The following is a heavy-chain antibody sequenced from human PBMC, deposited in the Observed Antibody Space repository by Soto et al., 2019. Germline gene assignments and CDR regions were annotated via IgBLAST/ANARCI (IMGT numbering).Heavy chain of an antibody. J-gene: IGHJ4*02. CDR1: GGSISSSSYY. V-gene: IGHV4-39*01. Sequence: QLQLQESGPGLVKPSETLSLTCTVSGGSISSSSYYWGWIRQPPGKGLEWIGSIYYSGRTYYNPSLKSRVTIPVDPSKNQFSLKLSSVTAADTAVYYCAREGAFRQGSGSYSYWGQGTLVTVSS. CDR3: AREGAFRQGSGSYSY. D-gene: IGHD1-26*01. CDR2: IYYSGRT.